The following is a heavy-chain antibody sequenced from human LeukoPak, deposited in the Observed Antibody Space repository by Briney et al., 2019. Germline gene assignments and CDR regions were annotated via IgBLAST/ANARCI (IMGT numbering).Heavy chain of an antibody. Sequence: PGGSLRLSCAASGFTFRSYSMNWVRQAPGKGLEWVSSISSSSSYIYYADSVKGRFTISRDNAKNSLYLQMNSLRAEDTALYYCARDLVVAACDYWGQGTLVTVSS. CDR1: GFTFRSYS. V-gene: IGHV3-21*01. CDR3: ARDLVVAACDY. D-gene: IGHD2-15*01. J-gene: IGHJ4*02. CDR2: ISSSSSYI.